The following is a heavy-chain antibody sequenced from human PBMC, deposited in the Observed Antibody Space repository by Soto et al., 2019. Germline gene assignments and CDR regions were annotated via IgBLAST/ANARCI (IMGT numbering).Heavy chain of an antibody. V-gene: IGHV3-23*01. D-gene: IGHD5-18*01. CDR1: RFTFSSFA. J-gene: IGHJ4*02. Sequence: PGGSLRLSCAASRFTFSSFALSWVRQAPGKGLEWVSAISGSGDGTDYADSVKGRFTISRDNSKNTLYLQMNSLRAEDTAVYYCAGPGYSSQDYWGQGALVTVSS. CDR2: ISGSGDGT. CDR3: AGPGYSSQDY.